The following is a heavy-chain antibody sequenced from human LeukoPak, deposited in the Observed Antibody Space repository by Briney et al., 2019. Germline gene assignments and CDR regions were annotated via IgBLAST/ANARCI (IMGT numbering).Heavy chain of an antibody. D-gene: IGHD3-10*01. CDR2: IYHSGST. J-gene: IGHJ4*02. Sequence: PSGTLSLTCAVSGGSISSSNWWSWVRQPPGKGLEWIGEIYHSGSTNYNPSLKSRVTISVDESKNQFSLKLSSVTAADTAVYYCARAPLGDYYGSGSVIDYWGQGTLVTVSS. CDR1: GGSISSSNW. V-gene: IGHV4-4*02. CDR3: ARAPLGDYYGSGSVIDY.